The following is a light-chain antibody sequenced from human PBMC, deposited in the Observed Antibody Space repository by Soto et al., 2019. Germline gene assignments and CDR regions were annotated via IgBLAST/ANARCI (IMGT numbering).Light chain of an antibody. J-gene: IGKJ1*01. CDR1: QSISSY. CDR2: DAS. CDR3: QQRSNWPPTWT. Sequence: EVVLTQSPDTLSLPPGERATLSCRASQSISSYLAWYQQKPGQAPRLLIYDASSRATGIPARFSGSGSGTDFTLTISSLEPEDFAVYYCQQRSNWPPTWTFGQGTKVDIK. V-gene: IGKV3-11*01.